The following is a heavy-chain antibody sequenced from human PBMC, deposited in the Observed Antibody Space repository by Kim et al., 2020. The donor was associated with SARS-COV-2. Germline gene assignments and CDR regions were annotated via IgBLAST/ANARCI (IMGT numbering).Heavy chain of an antibody. D-gene: IGHD3-10*01. J-gene: IGHJ4*02. CDR3: TRDSWLGGSPNFDC. V-gene: IGHV7-4-1*02. CDR1: GYTFTSHS. Sequence: ASVKVSCKASGYTFTSHSINWVRRAPGQGLEWMGWISTRTGNPTYAQGFTGRFVFSLDTSVSTAYLQISILKAEDTAVYYCTRDSWLGGSPNFDCWGQGTLVTVSS. CDR2: ISTRTGNP.